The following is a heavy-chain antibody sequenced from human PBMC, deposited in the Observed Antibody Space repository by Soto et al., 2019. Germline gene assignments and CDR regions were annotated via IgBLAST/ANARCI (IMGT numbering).Heavy chain of an antibody. Sequence: QITLKESGPTLVKPTQTLTLTCTFSGFSLSTSGVGVGWIRQPPGKALEWLALIYWDDDKRYSPSLKSRLTITNDTSKNQVVLTMTNMDPVYTATYYCAHRPFWVTTDYFDYWGQGTLVTVSS. D-gene: IGHD4-17*01. CDR3: AHRPFWVTTDYFDY. J-gene: IGHJ4*02. CDR1: GFSLSTSGVG. V-gene: IGHV2-5*02. CDR2: IYWDDDK.